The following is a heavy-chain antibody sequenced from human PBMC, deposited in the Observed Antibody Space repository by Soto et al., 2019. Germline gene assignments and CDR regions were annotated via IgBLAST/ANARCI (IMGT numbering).Heavy chain of an antibody. Sequence: PXETLSLPCTVSGGSVIGGDYYWSCIRQPPGKGLEWIGYIYYSGSTYYNPSLKSRVTISVDTSKNQFSLKLSSVTAADTAVYYCDRMDSSSWYAFDIWGQGTMVTVSS. V-gene: IGHV4-30-4*01. J-gene: IGHJ3*02. CDR2: IYYSGST. CDR1: GGSVIGGDYY. D-gene: IGHD6-13*01. CDR3: DRMDSSSWYAFDI.